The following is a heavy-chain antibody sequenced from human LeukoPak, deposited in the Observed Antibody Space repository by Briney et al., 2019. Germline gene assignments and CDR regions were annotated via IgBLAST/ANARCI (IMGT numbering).Heavy chain of an antibody. V-gene: IGHV4-59*01. Sequence: TSETLSLTCTVSGGSISSYYWSWIRQPPGKGLEWIGYIYYSGSTNYNPSLKSRVTISVDTSKKQFSLKLSSVTAADTAVYFCARYVWGSYPTFEDYWGQGTLVTVSS. CDR1: GGSISSYY. D-gene: IGHD3-16*02. CDR2: IYYSGST. J-gene: IGHJ4*02. CDR3: ARYVWGSYPTFEDY.